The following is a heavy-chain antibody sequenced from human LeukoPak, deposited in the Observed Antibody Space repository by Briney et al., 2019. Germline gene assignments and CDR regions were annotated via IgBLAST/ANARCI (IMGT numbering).Heavy chain of an antibody. CDR2: IYYSGNT. J-gene: IGHJ4*02. V-gene: IGHV4-39*01. CDR1: GDSIRSNSYY. CDR3: ARLHDYGDHYADY. D-gene: IGHD4-17*01. Sequence: PSETPSLTCNVSGDSIRSNSYYWGWIRQPPGKGLEWIGDIYYSGNTKYTPSLKSRVTISVDTSKNQFSLKLSSVTAADTAVYYCARLHDYGDHYADYWGQGTLVTVSS.